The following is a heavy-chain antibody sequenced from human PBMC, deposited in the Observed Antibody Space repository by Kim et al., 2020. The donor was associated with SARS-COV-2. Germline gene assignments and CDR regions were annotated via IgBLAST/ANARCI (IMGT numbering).Heavy chain of an antibody. CDR3: AGGDGYGHIEY. CDR2: ISGDSAYV. V-gene: IGHV3-21*01. Sequence: GGSLRLSCTSSGFIFETSTMTWVRQAPGKGLEWVSSISGDSAYVFYADSLKGRFTISRDNPKNSLFLQMNSLKGDDTAVYYCAGGDGYGHIEYWGLGTLVTVSS. D-gene: IGHD3-22*01. CDR1: GFIFETST. J-gene: IGHJ4*02.